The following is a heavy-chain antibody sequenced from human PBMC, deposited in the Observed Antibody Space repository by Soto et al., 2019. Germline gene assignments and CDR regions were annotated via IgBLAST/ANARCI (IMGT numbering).Heavy chain of an antibody. CDR3: ARDPPFYCSGGSCYTTYYYGMDV. Sequence: GGSLRLSCAASGFTFSSYAMHWVRQAPGKGLEWVAVISYDGSNKYYADSVKGRFTISRDNSKNTLYLQMNSLRAEDTAVYYCARDPPFYCSGGSCYTTYYYGMDVWGQGTTVTVSS. J-gene: IGHJ6*02. CDR1: GFTFSSYA. CDR2: ISYDGSNK. D-gene: IGHD2-15*01. V-gene: IGHV3-30-3*01.